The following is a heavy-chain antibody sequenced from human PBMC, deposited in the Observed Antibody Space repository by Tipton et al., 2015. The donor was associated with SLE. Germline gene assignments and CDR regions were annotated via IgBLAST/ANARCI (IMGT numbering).Heavy chain of an antibody. D-gene: IGHD2-15*01. CDR2: IYTSGST. CDR3: ARGQRYRPFDI. J-gene: IGHJ3*02. V-gene: IGHV4-4*07. Sequence: TLSLTCTVSGGSISSYYWSWIRQPAGKGLEWIGRIYTSGSTNYNPSLKSRVTISIDATKNQFSLNLNSVTAADTAVYYCARGQRYRPFDIWGQGTMVTVSS. CDR1: GGSISSYY.